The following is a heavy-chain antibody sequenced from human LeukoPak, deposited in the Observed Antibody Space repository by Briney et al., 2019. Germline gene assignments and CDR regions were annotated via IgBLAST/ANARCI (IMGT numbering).Heavy chain of an antibody. Sequence: PGGSLRLSCAASGFSVSNNYMSWVRQAPGKGLEWVAVVSYDGSNKYYVDSVKGRFTISRDNSKNTLYLQINSLRREDTAVYYCAKDPIPYRYGPEYYFDYWGQGTLVTVSS. CDR3: AKDPIPYRYGPEYYFDY. D-gene: IGHD5-18*01. J-gene: IGHJ4*02. CDR2: VSYDGSNK. V-gene: IGHV3-30*18. CDR1: GFSVSNNY.